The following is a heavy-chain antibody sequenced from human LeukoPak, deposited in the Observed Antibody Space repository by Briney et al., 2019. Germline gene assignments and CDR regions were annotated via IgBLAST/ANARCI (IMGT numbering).Heavy chain of an antibody. CDR1: GFTFSSYS. J-gene: IGHJ5*02. Sequence: GGSLRLSCAASGFTFSSYSMNWVRQAPGKGLEWVSYISSSSSTIYYANSVKGRFTISRDNAKNSLYLQMNSLRAEDTAVYYCARAAGPRRNWFDPWGQGTLVTVSS. V-gene: IGHV3-48*01. CDR3: ARAAGPRRNWFDP. CDR2: ISSSSSTI.